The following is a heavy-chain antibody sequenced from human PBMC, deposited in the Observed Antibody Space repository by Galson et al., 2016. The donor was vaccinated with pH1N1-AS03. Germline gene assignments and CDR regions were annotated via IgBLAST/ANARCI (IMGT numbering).Heavy chain of an antibody. D-gene: IGHD3-22*01. J-gene: IGHJ4*02. CDR3: ARDRHYDSSGRYFYESEH. Sequence: SVKVSCKASGGTFGNHAISWMRQAPGQGLEWMGGIHPIFGTPSYAQKFQGRLTVTADDSTSAAYMELSSLTSEDTAIYYCARDRHYDSSGRYFYESEHWGQGTLVIVSS. CDR2: IHPIFGTP. V-gene: IGHV1-69*13. CDR1: GGTFGNHA.